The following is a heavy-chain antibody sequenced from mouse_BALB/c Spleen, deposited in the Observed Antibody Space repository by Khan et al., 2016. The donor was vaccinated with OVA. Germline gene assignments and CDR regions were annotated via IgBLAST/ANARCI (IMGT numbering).Heavy chain of an antibody. J-gene: IGHJ4*01. V-gene: IGHV2-6-4*01. CDR3: ARAYYRYDGYYAMDY. CDR1: GFSLSRYN. D-gene: IGHD2-14*01. CDR2: IRGGGGT. Sequence: QVRLQQSGPGLVAPSQSLSITCTVSGFSLSRYNIHWVRQPPGKGLEWLGMIRGGGGTDYNSTLKSRLNIRKDNSKSQVLLQMNSLQTDDTAIYYCARAYYRYDGYYAMDYWGQGTSVTVSS.